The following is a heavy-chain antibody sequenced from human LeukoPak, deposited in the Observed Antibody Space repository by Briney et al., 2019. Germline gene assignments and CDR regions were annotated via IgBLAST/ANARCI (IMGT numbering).Heavy chain of an antibody. Sequence: GGSLRLSCAASGFTFSVSVMNWVRQAPGKGLEWVSAISGSGGSTYYADSVKGRFTISRDNSKNTLYLQMSSLRAEDTAVYYCVKDRGWLQPFDYWGQGTLVTVSS. CDR3: VKDRGWLQPFDY. V-gene: IGHV3-23*01. J-gene: IGHJ4*02. CDR1: GFTFSVSV. CDR2: ISGSGGST. D-gene: IGHD5-24*01.